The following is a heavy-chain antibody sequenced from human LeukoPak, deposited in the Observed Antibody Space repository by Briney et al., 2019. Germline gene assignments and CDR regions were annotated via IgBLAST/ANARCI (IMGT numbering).Heavy chain of an antibody. CDR2: MRPKKSDT. J-gene: IGHJ4*02. V-gene: IGHV1-8*01. CDR1: GYSFTTYD. CDR3: AGGPPEDTGSGY. Sequence: GASVKVSCKASGYSFTTYDINWVRQAPGQGLEWMGWMRPKKSDTGYARKFQDRVTLTWNISTDTAYMELNSLTAEDTAVYFCAGGPPEDTGSGYWGQGTLVTVSS. D-gene: IGHD2-15*01.